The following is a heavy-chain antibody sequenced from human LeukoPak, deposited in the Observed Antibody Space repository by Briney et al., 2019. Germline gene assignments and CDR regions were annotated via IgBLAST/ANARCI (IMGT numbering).Heavy chain of an antibody. CDR1: GGSFSGCY. D-gene: IGHD3-16*02. CDR2: INHSGST. CDR3: ARVRYYDYVWGSYRPLPYAFDI. J-gene: IGHJ3*02. Sequence: PSETLSLTCAVYGGSFSGCYWSWIRQPPGKGLEWIGEINHSGSTNYNPSLKSRVTISVDTSKNQFSLKLGSVTAADTAVYYCARVRYYDYVWGSYRPLPYAFDIWGQGTMVTVSS. V-gene: IGHV4-34*01.